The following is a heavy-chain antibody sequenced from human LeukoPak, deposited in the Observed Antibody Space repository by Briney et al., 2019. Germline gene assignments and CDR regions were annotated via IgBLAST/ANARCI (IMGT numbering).Heavy chain of an antibody. CDR3: AKDSPVATW. J-gene: IGHJ4*02. D-gene: IGHD1-26*01. V-gene: IGHV3-23*01. CDR1: GGSISSSN. Sequence: GTLSLTFAVSGGSISSSNWWSWVRQAPGKGLEWVSSITPSGDGTYYAASVKGRFTISRDNSKNTLYLQMDSLRADDTAKYYCAKDSPVATWWGQGTLVTVSS. CDR2: ITPSGDGT.